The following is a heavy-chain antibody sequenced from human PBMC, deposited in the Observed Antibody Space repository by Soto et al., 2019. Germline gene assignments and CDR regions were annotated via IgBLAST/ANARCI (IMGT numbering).Heavy chain of an antibody. CDR3: AKVARYSGSYYDY. CDR2: ISGSGGST. CDR1: GFTFSSYA. J-gene: IGHJ4*02. Sequence: GGSLRLSCAASGFTFSSYAMSWVRQAPGKGLEWVSAISGSGGSTYYADSVKGRFTISRDNSKNTLFLQMNSLTAEDTAVYHCAKVARYSGSYYDYWGQGTLVTVSS. D-gene: IGHD1-26*01. V-gene: IGHV3-23*01.